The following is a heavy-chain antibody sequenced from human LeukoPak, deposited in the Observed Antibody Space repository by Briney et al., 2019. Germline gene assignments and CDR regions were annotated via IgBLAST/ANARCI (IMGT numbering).Heavy chain of an antibody. D-gene: IGHD3-22*01. CDR1: GFTFSSYS. V-gene: IGHV3-21*01. CDR2: ISSSSSYI. Sequence: GGSLRLSCAASGFTFSSYSMNWVRQAPGKGLEWVSSISSSSSYIYYADSVKGRFTISRDNAKNSLYLQMNSLRAEDTVVYYCARDIEIHYYDSSGYYLPFDYWGQGTLVTVSS. CDR3: ARDIEIHYYDSSGYYLPFDY. J-gene: IGHJ4*02.